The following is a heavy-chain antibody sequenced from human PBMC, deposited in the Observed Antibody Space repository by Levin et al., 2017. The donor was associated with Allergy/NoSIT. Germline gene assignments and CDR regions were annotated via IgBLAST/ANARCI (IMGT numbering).Heavy chain of an antibody. D-gene: IGHD3-10*01. CDR3: ARVRVMGFGELSQVESYYFDY. CDR2: IYYSEST. Sequence: SSQTLSLTCTVSGGSISSGDYYWSWIRQPPGKGLEWIGYIYYSESTYYNPSLKSRVTISVDTSKNQFSLKLSSVTAADTAVYYCARVRVMGFGELSQVESYYFDYWGQGTLVTVSS. V-gene: IGHV4-30-4*01. CDR1: GGSISSGDYY. J-gene: IGHJ4*02.